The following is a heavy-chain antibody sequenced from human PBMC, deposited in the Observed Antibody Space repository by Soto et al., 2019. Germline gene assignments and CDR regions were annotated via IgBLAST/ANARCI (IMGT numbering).Heavy chain of an antibody. CDR3: ATPYGSGSYYYSFDY. J-gene: IGHJ4*02. CDR1: CGSIVVSSCC. CDR2: IHYSGST. V-gene: IGHV4-39*01. Sequence: SETLSLTCTVSCGSIVVSSCCCSCIRQPPGKGLEWIGSIHYSGSTYYNPSLKSRITLSVDTSKNQFSLKLSSVTAADTAVYYCATPYGSGSYYYSFDYWGQGIQVTVSS. D-gene: IGHD3-10*01.